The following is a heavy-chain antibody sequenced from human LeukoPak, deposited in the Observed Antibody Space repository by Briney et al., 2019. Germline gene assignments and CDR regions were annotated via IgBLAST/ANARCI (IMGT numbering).Heavy chain of an antibody. CDR3: AMSGNWWELRGY. Sequence: GGSLRLSCAASGFTFSSYAMSWVRQAPGKGLEWVSSISSSSYIYYADSVKGRFTISRDNAKNSPYLQMNSLRAEDTAVYYCAMSGNWWELRGYWGQGTLVTVSS. V-gene: IGHV3-21*01. CDR2: ISSSSYI. J-gene: IGHJ4*02. D-gene: IGHD1-26*01. CDR1: GFTFSSYA.